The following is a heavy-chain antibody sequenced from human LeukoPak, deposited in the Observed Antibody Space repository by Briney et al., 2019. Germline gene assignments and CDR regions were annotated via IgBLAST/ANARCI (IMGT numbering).Heavy chain of an antibody. CDR2: IYYSGST. J-gene: IGHJ4*02. D-gene: IGHD6-19*01. Sequence: SETLSLTCTVSGGSISSSSYYWGWIRQPPGTGLEWIGSIYYSGSTYYNPSLKSRVTISVDTSKNQFSLKLSSVTAADPAVYYCAGGSSGWDYWGQGTLVTVSS. CDR3: AGGSSGWDY. V-gene: IGHV4-39*07. CDR1: GGSISSSSYY.